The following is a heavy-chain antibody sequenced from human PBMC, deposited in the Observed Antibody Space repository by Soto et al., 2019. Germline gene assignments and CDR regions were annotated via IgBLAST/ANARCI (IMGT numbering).Heavy chain of an antibody. CDR1: GFTFSSYA. CDR3: ARDGPVAVAGNYYFDY. Sequence: QVQLVESGGGVVQPGRSLRLSCAASGFTFSSYAMHWVRQAPGKGLEWVAVISYDGSNKYYADSEKGRFTISRDNSKNTLYLQMNSLRAEDTAVYYCARDGPVAVAGNYYFDYWGQGTLVTVSS. D-gene: IGHD6-19*01. V-gene: IGHV3-30-3*01. CDR2: ISYDGSNK. J-gene: IGHJ4*02.